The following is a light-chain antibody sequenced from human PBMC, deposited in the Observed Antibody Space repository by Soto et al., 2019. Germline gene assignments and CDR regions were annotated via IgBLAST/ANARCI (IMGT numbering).Light chain of an antibody. CDR2: GAS. J-gene: IGKJ1*01. Sequence: EIQMTQSPSSLSASVGDRVTITCRASQGISNYLAWYQQKPGKVPKLLIYGASTLQSGVPSRLSGSGSGTEFTLIINSLQPEDAASYYCQKYDSAPWTFGQGTKVEI. CDR3: QKYDSAPWT. CDR1: QGISNY. V-gene: IGKV1-27*01.